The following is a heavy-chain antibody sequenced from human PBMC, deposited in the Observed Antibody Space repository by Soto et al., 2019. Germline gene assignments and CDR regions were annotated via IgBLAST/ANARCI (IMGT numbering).Heavy chain of an antibody. CDR2: FDPEDGEA. CDR1: GYTLTELS. D-gene: IGHD6-13*01. Sequence: ASVKVSCKVSGYTLTELSMHWVRQAPGKGLEWMGGFDPEDGEAIYAQKFQGRVTMTEDTSTDTAYMELSSLRSEDTAVYYCETVRAAASGMDVWGQGTTVTVSS. V-gene: IGHV1-24*01. J-gene: IGHJ6*02. CDR3: ETVRAAASGMDV.